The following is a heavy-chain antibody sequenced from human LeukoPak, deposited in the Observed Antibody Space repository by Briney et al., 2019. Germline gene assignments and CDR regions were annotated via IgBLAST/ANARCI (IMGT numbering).Heavy chain of an antibody. Sequence: PSETLSLTCTVSGGFISSYYWSWIRQPAGKGLEWIGRIYTSGSTNYNPSLKSRVTMSVDTSKNQFSLKLSSVTAADTAVYYCARDWNVVVPAAIWFDPWGQGTLVTVSS. D-gene: IGHD2-2*01. CDR2: IYTSGST. CDR3: ARDWNVVVPAAIWFDP. V-gene: IGHV4-4*07. CDR1: GGFISSYY. J-gene: IGHJ5*02.